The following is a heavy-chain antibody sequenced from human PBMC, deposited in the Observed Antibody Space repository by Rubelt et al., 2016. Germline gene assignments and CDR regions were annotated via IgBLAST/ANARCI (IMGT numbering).Heavy chain of an antibody. J-gene: IGHJ5*02. CDR3: ARGGRYYGSGSYQRHNWSDP. V-gene: IGHV4-34*01. Sequence: QVQLQQWGAGLLKPSETLSLTCAVYGGSFSGYYWSWIRQPPGKGLEWIGEINHSGSTNYNPSLKSRVTIAVDTSKNQSSLKLSSVTAADTAVYYCARGGRYYGSGSYQRHNWSDPWDQGTLATVSS. CDR1: GGSFSGYY. D-gene: IGHD3-10*01. CDR2: INHSGST.